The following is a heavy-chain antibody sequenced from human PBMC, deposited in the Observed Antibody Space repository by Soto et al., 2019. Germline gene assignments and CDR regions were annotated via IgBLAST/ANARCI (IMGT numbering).Heavy chain of an antibody. D-gene: IGHD6-13*01. CDR3: ARVRRYTSRPDACDI. Sequence: QVQLQESGPGLVKPSETLSLTCSVSGGSISSYYWSWIRQPPGKGLEWVGYIDYSGSTNYNPSLKSRATIXXAXSXXPFPLELSSVTPADPAVYYCARVRRYTSRPDACDIWGQGTMVTVSS. CDR2: IDYSGST. J-gene: IGHJ3*02. V-gene: IGHV4-59*01. CDR1: GGSISSYY.